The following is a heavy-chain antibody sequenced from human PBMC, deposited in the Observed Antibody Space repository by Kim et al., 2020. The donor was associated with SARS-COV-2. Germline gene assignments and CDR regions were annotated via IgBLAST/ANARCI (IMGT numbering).Heavy chain of an antibody. CDR2: ISESGGGT. CDR1: GFTFSSYP. D-gene: IGHD1-26*01. J-gene: IGHJ4*02. Sequence: GGSLRLSCEASGFTFSSYPMSWVRQAPGKGLEWVSAISESGGGTYYADSVKGRFTISRDNSKNTLYLQMNSLRDDDTAVYYCAKRDGIGTSFDYWGQGTLVTLSS. V-gene: IGHV3-23*01. CDR3: AKRDGIGTSFDY.